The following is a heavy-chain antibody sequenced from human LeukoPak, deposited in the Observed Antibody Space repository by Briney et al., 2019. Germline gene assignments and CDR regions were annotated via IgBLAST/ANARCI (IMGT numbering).Heavy chain of an antibody. J-gene: IGHJ4*02. CDR2: IIPFLDTQ. V-gene: IGHV1-69*13. CDR3: ARGGSYSMAIDF. D-gene: IGHD1-26*01. Sequence: SSVKVSCKASGGTFRNYAFSWVRQAPGHGLEWMGGIIPFLDTQNYAQNFQGRVTIDADESTTTVFMELSSLRSEDTAFYYCARGGSYSMAIDFWGQGTLVTVSS. CDR1: GGTFRNYA.